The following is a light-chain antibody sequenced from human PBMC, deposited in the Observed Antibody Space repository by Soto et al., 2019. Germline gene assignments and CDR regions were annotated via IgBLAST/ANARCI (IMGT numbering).Light chain of an antibody. CDR1: QSISSW. V-gene: IGKV1-5*03. CDR3: QQYNSYWWT. J-gene: IGKJ1*01. Sequence: DIQMTQSPSTLSASVGDRVTITCRASQSISSWLAWYQQKPGKAPKLLIYKAYSLESGAPSRFSGSGSGTEFTLSISSLLPDDFATYYCQQYNSYWWTFGQGTKVEI. CDR2: KAY.